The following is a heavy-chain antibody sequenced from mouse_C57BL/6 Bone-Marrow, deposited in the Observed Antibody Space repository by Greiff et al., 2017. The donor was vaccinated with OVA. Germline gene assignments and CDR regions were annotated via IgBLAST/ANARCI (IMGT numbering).Heavy chain of an antibody. V-gene: IGHV2-2*01. CDR1: GFSLTSYG. CDR3: ARHYYGSSHWYFDV. CDR2: IWSGGST. Sequence: VQGVESGPGLVQPSQSLSITCTVSGFSLTSYGVHWVRQSPGKGLEWLGVIWSGGSTDYNAAFISRLSISKDNSKSQVFFKMNSLQADDTAIYYCARHYYGSSHWYFDVWGTGTTVTVSS. J-gene: IGHJ1*03. D-gene: IGHD1-1*01.